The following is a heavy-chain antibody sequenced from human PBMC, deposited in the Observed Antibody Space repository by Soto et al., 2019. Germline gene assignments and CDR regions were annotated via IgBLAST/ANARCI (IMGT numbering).Heavy chain of an antibody. CDR2: IIPIFGTA. D-gene: IGHD3-16*01. J-gene: IGHJ3*02. V-gene: IGHV1-69*01. CDR3: SRRQCVWGSYSNHDAFEI. Sequence: QVQLVQSGAEVKKPGSSVKVSCKASGGTFSSYAISWVRQAPGQGLEWMGGIIPIFGTANYAQKFQGRVRITAVESAESAYMELMRLRSQGTDVNYLSRRQCVWGSYSNHDAFEIWGQGTMVTVSS. CDR1: GGTFSSYA.